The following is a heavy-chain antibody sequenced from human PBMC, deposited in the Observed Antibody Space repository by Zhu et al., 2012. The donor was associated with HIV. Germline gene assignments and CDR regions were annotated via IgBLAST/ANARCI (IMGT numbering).Heavy chain of an antibody. CDR3: ARDGRFGSGKDYYGMGV. CDR2: IYTSGST. V-gene: IGHV4-4*09. J-gene: IGHJ6*02. Sequence: QVQLQESGPGLVKPSGTLSLTCTVSGGSISSYYWSWIRQPPGKGLEWIGYIYTSGSTNYNPSLKSRVTISVDTSKNQFSLKLSSVTAADTAVYYCARDGRFGSGKDYYGMGVWGQGDHGHRLL. CDR1: GGSISSYY. D-gene: IGHD3-10*01.